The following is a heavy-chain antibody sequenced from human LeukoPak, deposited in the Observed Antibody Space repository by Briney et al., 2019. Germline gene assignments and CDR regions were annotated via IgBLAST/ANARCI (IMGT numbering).Heavy chain of an antibody. V-gene: IGHV1-69*04. CDR2: IIPILGIA. D-gene: IGHD4-23*01. CDR3: ARQLMTTVDQTPGYFDY. Sequence: SVKVSCKASGGTFSSYAISWVRPAPGQGLEWMGRIIPILGIANYAQKFQGRVTITADKSTSTAYMELSSLRSEDTAVYYCARQLMTTVDQTPGYFDYWGQGTLVTVSS. J-gene: IGHJ4*02. CDR1: GGTFSSYA.